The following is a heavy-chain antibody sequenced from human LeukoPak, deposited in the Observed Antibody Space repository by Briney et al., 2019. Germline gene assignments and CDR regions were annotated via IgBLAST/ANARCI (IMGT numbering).Heavy chain of an antibody. CDR1: GYTFTSYG. CDR3: ARGYDYVWGSYRGTKDYFDY. Sequence: GASVKVSCKASGYTFTSYGISWVRQAPGQGLEWMGWISAYNGNTNYAQKLQGRVTMTTDTSTSTAYMELRSLRSDDTAVYYCARGYDYVWGSYRGTKDYFDYWGQGTLVTVSS. CDR2: ISAYNGNT. D-gene: IGHD3-16*02. J-gene: IGHJ4*02. V-gene: IGHV1-18*01.